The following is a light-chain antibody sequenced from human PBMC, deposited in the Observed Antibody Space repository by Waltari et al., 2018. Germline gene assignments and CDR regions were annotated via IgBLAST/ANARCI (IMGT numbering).Light chain of an antibody. CDR2: DVD. CDR1: ISDVGGYNL. J-gene: IGLJ2*01. Sequence: QSALTQPASVSASPGQSIPIFCPGTISDVGGYNLVSWSQPYPGKAPQLILYDVDHRPSGISSRFSGSKSGNTASLTISGLQPEDEADYYCNSYTSANTLLFGGGTRLTVL. CDR3: NSYTSANTLL. V-gene: IGLV2-14*03.